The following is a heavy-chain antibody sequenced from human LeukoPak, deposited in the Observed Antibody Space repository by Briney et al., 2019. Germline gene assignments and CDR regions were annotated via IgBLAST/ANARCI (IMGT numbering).Heavy chain of an antibody. J-gene: IGHJ4*02. CDR2: IYYSGST. CDR3: ARRRGGSWYVDY. D-gene: IGHD6-13*01. Sequence: SETLSLTCTVSGGSISSSSYYWGWIRQPPGKGLEWIGSIYYSGSTYYNPSLKSRVTISVDTSKNQFPLKLSSVTAADTAVYYCARRRGGSWYVDYWGQGTLVTVSS. CDR1: GGSISSSSYY. V-gene: IGHV4-39*01.